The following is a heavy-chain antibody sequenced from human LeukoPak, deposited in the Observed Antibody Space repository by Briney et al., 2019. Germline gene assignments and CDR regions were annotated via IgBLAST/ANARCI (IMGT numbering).Heavy chain of an antibody. V-gene: IGHV4-59*01. CDR3: ARGVAAAGIDY. CDR2: IYYSGST. Sequence: SETLSLTCTVSGGPISSYYWSWIRQPPGKGLEWIGYIYYSGSTNYNPSLKSRVTISVDTSKNQFSLKLSSVTAADTAVYYCARGVAAAGIDYWGQGTLVTVSS. D-gene: IGHD6-13*01. J-gene: IGHJ4*02. CDR1: GGPISSYY.